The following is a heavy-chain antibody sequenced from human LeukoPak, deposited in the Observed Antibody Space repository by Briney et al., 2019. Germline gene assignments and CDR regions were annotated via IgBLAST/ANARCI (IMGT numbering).Heavy chain of an antibody. D-gene: IGHD3-22*01. CDR2: IYYTGST. CDR1: GGSISSYY. Sequence: PSETLSLTCTVSGGSISSYYWSWIRQPPGKGLERIGYIYYTGSTNYNPSLRSRVTISVDTSKNRISLKLGSVTAADTAVYYCARTDYYDSSGHFFDFWGQGTLVTVSS. V-gene: IGHV4-59*08. J-gene: IGHJ4*02. CDR3: ARTDYYDSSGHFFDF.